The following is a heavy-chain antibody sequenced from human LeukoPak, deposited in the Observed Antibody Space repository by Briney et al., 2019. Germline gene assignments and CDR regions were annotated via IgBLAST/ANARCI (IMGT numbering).Heavy chain of an antibody. V-gene: IGHV3-74*01. Sequence: GGSLRLSCAASRFTFSSYWMHWVRQTPGKGLVWVSRINSDGSSTSFADSVKGRFTISRDNGKNTLYLQMNSLRAEDTAVYYCARGSDAFDIWGQGTMVTVSS. CDR1: RFTFSSYW. CDR3: ARGSDAFDI. J-gene: IGHJ3*02. CDR2: INSDGSST.